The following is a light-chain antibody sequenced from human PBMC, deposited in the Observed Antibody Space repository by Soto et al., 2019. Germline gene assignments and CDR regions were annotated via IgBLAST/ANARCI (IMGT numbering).Light chain of an antibody. CDR3: LQDINYPWT. Sequence: AIQLTQSPSSLYASVGDRVTITCRASQSISNTLAWYQQKPGKLPKVLIYGASNLQSGVPPRFSGSGSGTDFTLAISSLQPEDSATYYCLQDINYPWTFGQGTKVDIK. CDR2: GAS. V-gene: IGKV1-6*01. CDR1: QSISNT. J-gene: IGKJ1*01.